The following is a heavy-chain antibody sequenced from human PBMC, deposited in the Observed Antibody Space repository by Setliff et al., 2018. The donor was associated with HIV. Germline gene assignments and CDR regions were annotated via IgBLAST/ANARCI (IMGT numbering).Heavy chain of an antibody. V-gene: IGHV3-15*01. J-gene: IGHJ3*02. CDR2: IKTRSGGGSGGATT. CDR1: GLTFSDTI. CDR3: ARAGFWQPDAFDI. D-gene: IGHD3-3*01. Sequence: GGSLRLSCTASGLTFSDTIMNWVRQTPGKGLEWVGRIKTRSGGGSGGATTEYSTPVKGRFTISRDETTMYLQMNSLKIEDTGVYYCARAGFWQPDAFDIWGKGTMVTVSS.